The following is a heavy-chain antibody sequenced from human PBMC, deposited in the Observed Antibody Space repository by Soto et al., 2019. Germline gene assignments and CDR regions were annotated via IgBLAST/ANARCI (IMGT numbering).Heavy chain of an antibody. CDR1: GFTFSSYA. CDR2: ISGSGGST. CDR3: AKDLWGGPDIAVVGNSDD. V-gene: IGHV3-23*01. D-gene: IGHD2-2*01. Sequence: PRLSCAASGFTFSSYAMSWVRQAPGKGLEWVSAISGSGGSTYYADSVKGRFTISRDNSKNTLYLQMNSLSAEDTAVYNCAKDLWGGPDIAVVGNSDDWGNGALVSVSS. J-gene: IGHJ4*01.